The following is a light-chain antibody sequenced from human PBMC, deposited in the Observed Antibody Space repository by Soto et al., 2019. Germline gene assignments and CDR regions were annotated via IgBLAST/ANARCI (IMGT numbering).Light chain of an antibody. Sequence: EIVLTQSPGPLSLSPGERATLSCRASHSVSSNYVAWYQRKPGKAPRLLIYGASSRATDIPYRFSGSGSGTDFTLTITRLKPEDFAVYYGQHYCSSPPTVGQGTKVESK. V-gene: IGKV3-20*01. CDR2: GAS. CDR1: HSVSSNY. CDR3: QHYCSSPPT. J-gene: IGKJ1*01.